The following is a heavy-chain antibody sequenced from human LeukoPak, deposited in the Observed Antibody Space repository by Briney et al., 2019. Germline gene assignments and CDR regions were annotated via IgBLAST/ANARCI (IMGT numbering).Heavy chain of an antibody. CDR3: ARDVGEYCSSTNCYASHY. J-gene: IGHJ4*02. CDR1: GYTFTAYY. CDR2: INPHSGGT. Sequence: ASVKVSCKASGYTFTAYYIHWVRQAPGQGLEWMGWINPHSGGTNYTQKFQGGVTMTRDTSITTAYMELSSLRSDDTAVYYCARDVGEYCSSTNCYASHYWGQGTLVTVSS. V-gene: IGHV1-2*02. D-gene: IGHD2-2*01.